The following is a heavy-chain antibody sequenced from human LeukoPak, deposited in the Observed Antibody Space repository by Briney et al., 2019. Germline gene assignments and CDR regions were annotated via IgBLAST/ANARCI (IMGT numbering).Heavy chain of an antibody. Sequence: GGSLRLSCAASEFTFSDYWMSWVRQAPGKGLEWVGNIKQDGSEKYYVDSVKGRFTISRDDSKNTLHLQMNSLRVEDTAVYYCARGEDDSSNIHPSHFDHWGQGTLVTVSS. V-gene: IGHV3-7*01. CDR2: IKQDGSEK. CDR3: ARGEDDSSNIHPSHFDH. D-gene: IGHD3-22*01. CDR1: EFTFSDYW. J-gene: IGHJ4*02.